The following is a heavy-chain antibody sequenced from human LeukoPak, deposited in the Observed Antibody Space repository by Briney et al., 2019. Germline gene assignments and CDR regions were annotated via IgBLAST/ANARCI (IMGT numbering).Heavy chain of an antibody. Sequence: GGSLRLSRAASGFTFSSYAMHWVRQAPAKGLGWGAVISYDGSNKYYADSVKGRFTISRGNSKNTLYLQMSSLRAEDTAVYYCGRVERALVLFYYYGMDVWGQGTTVTVSS. CDR2: ISYDGSNK. CDR1: GFTFSSYA. CDR3: GRVERALVLFYYYGMDV. D-gene: IGHD6-6*01. J-gene: IGHJ6*02. V-gene: IGHV3-30-3*01.